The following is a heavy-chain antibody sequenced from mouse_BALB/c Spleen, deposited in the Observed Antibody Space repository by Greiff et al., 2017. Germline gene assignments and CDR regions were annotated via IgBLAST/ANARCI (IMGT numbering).Heavy chain of an antibody. CDR2: ISNGGGST. V-gene: IGHV5-12-2*01. J-gene: IGHJ4*01. Sequence: VQLVESGGGLVQPGGSLKLSCAASGFTFSSYTMSWVRQTPEQRLEWVAYISNGGGSTYYPDTVKGRFTISRDNAKNTLYLQMSSLKSEDTAMYYCARDDYDPYYYAMDYWGQGTSVTVSS. D-gene: IGHD2-4*01. CDR1: GFTFSSYT. CDR3: ARDDYDPYYYAMDY.